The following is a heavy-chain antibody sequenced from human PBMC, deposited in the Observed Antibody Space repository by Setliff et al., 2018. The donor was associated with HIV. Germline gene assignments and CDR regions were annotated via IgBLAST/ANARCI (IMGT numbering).Heavy chain of an antibody. CDR3: ARGLDYYGSGSYLPLGY. V-gene: IGHV4-34*01. D-gene: IGHD3-10*01. CDR2: INHSGST. J-gene: IGHJ4*02. Sequence: SETLSLTCAGFGGSFSGYYWTWIRQPPGKGLEWIGEINHSGSTDYNPSLKSRVTISVDTSKRQFSLELSSVTAADTAVYYCARGLDYYGSGSYLPLGYWGQGTLVTVSS. CDR1: GGSFSGYY.